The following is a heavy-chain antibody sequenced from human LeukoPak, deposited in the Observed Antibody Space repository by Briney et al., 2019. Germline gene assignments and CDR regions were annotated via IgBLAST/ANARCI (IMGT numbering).Heavy chain of an antibody. V-gene: IGHV3-23*01. CDR1: GFTFSSHG. CDR3: AKRCAWGGFQA. D-gene: IGHD3-16*01. J-gene: IGHJ1*01. CDR2: ISPSGDIL. Sequence: GGSLRLSCAASGFTFSSHGMNWVRQAPGKGLEWVSGISPSGDILYYADSVKGQFTISRDNSKNTVSLQMNSLRAEDTALYYCAKRCAWGGFQALGQGTLVTVSS.